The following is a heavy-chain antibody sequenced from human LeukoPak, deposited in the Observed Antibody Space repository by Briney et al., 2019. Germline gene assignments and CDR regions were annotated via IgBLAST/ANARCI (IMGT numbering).Heavy chain of an antibody. J-gene: IGHJ4*02. V-gene: IGHV3-30*04. CDR1: GFTFSSYA. Sequence: GGSLRLSCAASGFTFSSYAMHWVRQAPGKGLEWVAVISYDGSNKYYADSVKGRFTISRDNSKNTLYLQMNSLRAEDTAVYYCATPPSYSSSWYAFDYWGQGTLVTVSS. D-gene: IGHD6-13*01. CDR3: ATPPSYSSSWYAFDY. CDR2: ISYDGSNK.